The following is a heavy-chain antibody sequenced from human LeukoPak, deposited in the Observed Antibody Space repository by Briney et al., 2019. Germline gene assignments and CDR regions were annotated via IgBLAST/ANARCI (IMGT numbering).Heavy chain of an antibody. CDR1: GGSISSSSCY. CDR2: IYYSGST. J-gene: IGHJ4*02. Sequence: SETLSLTCTVSGGSISSSSCYWGWIRQPPGKGLEWIGSIYYSGSTYYNPSLKSRVTISVDTSKNQFSLNLSSVTAADTAVYYCARLYYDSSGYYPICYFDYWGQGTLVTVSS. CDR3: ARLYYDSSGYYPICYFDY. V-gene: IGHV4-39*01. D-gene: IGHD3-22*01.